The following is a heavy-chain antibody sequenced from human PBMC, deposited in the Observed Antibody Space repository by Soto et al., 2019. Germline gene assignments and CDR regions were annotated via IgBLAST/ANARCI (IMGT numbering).Heavy chain of an antibody. CDR1: GFTFSSYW. J-gene: IGHJ4*02. CDR2: INSDGSST. CDR3: TTDLGFWSGHDY. D-gene: IGHD3-3*01. Sequence: AGGSLRLSCAASGFTFSSYWMHWVRQAPGKGLVWVSRINSDGSSTSYADSVKGRFTISRDNAKNTLYLQMNSLKTEDTAVYYCTTDLGFWSGHDYWGQGTLVTVSS. V-gene: IGHV3-74*01.